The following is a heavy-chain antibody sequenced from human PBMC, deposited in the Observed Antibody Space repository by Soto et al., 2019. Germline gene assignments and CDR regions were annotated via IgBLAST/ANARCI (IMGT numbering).Heavy chain of an antibody. J-gene: IGHJ4*02. CDR1: GGSISSGGYY. CDR2: IYYSGST. CDR3: ARAFPTTKYYFDY. V-gene: IGHV4-31*03. Sequence: SETLSLTCTVSGGSISSGGYYWSWIRQHPGKGLEWIGYIYYSGSTYYNPSLKSRVTISVDTSKNQFSLKLSSVTAADTAVYYCARAFPTTKYYFDYWGQGTLVTVYS. D-gene: IGHD4-17*01.